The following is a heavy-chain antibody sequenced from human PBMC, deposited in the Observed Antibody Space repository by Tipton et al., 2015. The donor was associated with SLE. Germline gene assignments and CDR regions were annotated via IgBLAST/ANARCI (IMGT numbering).Heavy chain of an antibody. CDR3: TRTEN. Sequence: SLRLSCVASTFTFSNYWMSWVRQAPGKGLEWVANIKQDGSEKDYVDSVKGRFTISRDNAKNSLYLQMNSLRAEDTAVYYCTRTENWGQGTLVTVSS. CDR1: TFTFSNYW. CDR2: IKQDGSEK. J-gene: IGHJ4*02. V-gene: IGHV3-7*01.